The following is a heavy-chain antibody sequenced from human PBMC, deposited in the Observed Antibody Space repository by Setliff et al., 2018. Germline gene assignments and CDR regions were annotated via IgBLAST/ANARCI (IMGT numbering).Heavy chain of an antibody. V-gene: IGHV7-4-1*02. CDR3: ARGSRFGTIVYRGDYYLDV. Sequence: ASVKVSCKGSGYTFSTYAIIWMRQAPGQGLERMGWINTNTGNPSYAQGFTGRFVFSLDTSVSTAYPQISSLKAEDTAIYYCARGSRFGTIVYRGDYYLDVWGKGTTVTVSS. CDR1: GYTFSTYA. J-gene: IGHJ6*03. D-gene: IGHD3-10*01. CDR2: INTNTGNP.